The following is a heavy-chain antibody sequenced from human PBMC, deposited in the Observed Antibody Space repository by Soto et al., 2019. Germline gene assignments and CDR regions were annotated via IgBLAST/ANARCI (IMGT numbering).Heavy chain of an antibody. CDR1: GGTFSSYA. CDR2: IIPIFGTA. V-gene: IGHV1-69*13. D-gene: IGHD2-15*01. J-gene: IGHJ6*02. Sequence: SVKVSCKASGGTFSSYAISWVRQAPGQGLEWMGGIIPIFGTANYAQKFQGRVTITADESTSTAYMELNSLRSEDTAVYYCARDGYCSGGSCYSALDYYYYGMDVWGQGTTVTVSS. CDR3: ARDGYCSGGSCYSALDYYYYGMDV.